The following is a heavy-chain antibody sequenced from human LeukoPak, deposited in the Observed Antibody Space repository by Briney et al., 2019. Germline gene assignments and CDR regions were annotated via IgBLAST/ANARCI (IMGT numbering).Heavy chain of an antibody. CDR3: ARDRCNSTSCYARGAFDY. D-gene: IGHD2-2*01. V-gene: IGHV4-4*07. Sequence: PSETLSLTCTVSGGSISSYYWSWIRQPAGKGLEWIGRIYASGSTNYNPSLKSRVTTSVDTSKNQFSLKLSSVTAADTAVYYCARDRCNSTSCYARGAFDYWGQGTLVTVSS. CDR2: IYASGST. J-gene: IGHJ4*02. CDR1: GGSISSYY.